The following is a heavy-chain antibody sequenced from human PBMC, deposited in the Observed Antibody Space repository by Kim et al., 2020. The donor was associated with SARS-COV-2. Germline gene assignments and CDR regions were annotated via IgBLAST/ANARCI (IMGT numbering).Heavy chain of an antibody. D-gene: IGHD6-13*01. J-gene: IGHJ4*02. V-gene: IGHV4-38-2*02. CDR2: IYHSGST. CDR3: ARGASGYSSSWYAY. Sequence: SETLSLTCTVSGYSISSGYYWGWIRQPPGKGLEWIGTIYHSGSTYYNPSLKSRVTISVDTSKNQFSLKLSSVTAADTAVYYCARGASGYSSSWYAYWGKG. CDR1: GYSISSGYY.